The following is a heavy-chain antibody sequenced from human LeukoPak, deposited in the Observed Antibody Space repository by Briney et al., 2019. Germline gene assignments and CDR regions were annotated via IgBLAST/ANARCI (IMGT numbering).Heavy chain of an antibody. CDR3: ARDISFSGSFWDS. Sequence: PGGSLRLSCAASGFTFSSYSMNWVRRAPEKGLEWVSSISSSGSYMYYADSVRGRFTISRDNTKNSLYLQLNSLRAEDTAIYYCARDISFSGSFWDSWGQGTLVTVSS. V-gene: IGHV3-21*01. D-gene: IGHD1-26*01. CDR2: ISSSGSYM. J-gene: IGHJ4*02. CDR1: GFTFSSYS.